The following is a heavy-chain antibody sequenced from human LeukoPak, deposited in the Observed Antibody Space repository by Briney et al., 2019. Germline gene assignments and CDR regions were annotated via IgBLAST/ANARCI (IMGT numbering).Heavy chain of an antibody. D-gene: IGHD4-17*01. J-gene: IGHJ4*02. CDR1: GFTFSSYW. V-gene: IGHV3-7*02. CDR3: ATFASTARSFDY. Sequence: PGGSLRLSCAASGFTFSSYWMSWVRQAPGKGLEWVADIKQDGSKQYYVDSVKGRFTISRDNAKNTLYLQMDSLRAEDTAVYYCATFASTARSFDYWGQGTLVTVSS. CDR2: IKQDGSKQ.